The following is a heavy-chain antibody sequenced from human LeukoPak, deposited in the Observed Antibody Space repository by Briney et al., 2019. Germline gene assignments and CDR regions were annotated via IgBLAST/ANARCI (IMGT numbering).Heavy chain of an antibody. D-gene: IGHD3-3*01. Sequence: SETLSLTCAAYGGSFSGYYWSWIRQPPGKGLEWIGEINHSGSTNYNPSLKSRVTISVDMSKNQFSLKLSSVTAADTAVYYCARVGGYYQFDYWGQGTLVTVSS. CDR3: ARVGGYYQFDY. CDR1: GGSFSGYY. J-gene: IGHJ4*02. CDR2: INHSGST. V-gene: IGHV4-34*01.